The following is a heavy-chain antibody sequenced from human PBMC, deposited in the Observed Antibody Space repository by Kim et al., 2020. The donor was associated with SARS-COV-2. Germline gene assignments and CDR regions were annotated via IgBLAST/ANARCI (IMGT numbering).Heavy chain of an antibody. CDR2: INPSGGST. Sequence: ASVKVSCKASGYTFTSYYMHWVRQAPGQGLEWMGIINPSGGSTSYAQKFQGRVTMTRDTSTSTVYMELSSLRSEDTAVYYCARDQIIGGIQLWPYYYYGMDVWGQGTTVTVSS. J-gene: IGHJ6*02. CDR3: ARDQIIGGIQLWPYYYYGMDV. D-gene: IGHD5-18*01. CDR1: GYTFTSYY. V-gene: IGHV1-46*01.